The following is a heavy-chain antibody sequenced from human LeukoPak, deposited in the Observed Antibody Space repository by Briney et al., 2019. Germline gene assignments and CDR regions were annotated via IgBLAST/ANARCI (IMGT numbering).Heavy chain of an antibody. CDR1: GFTFSNAW. CDR3: TTAPYFYPYHYFDY. V-gene: IGHV3-15*01. J-gene: IGHJ4*02. D-gene: IGHD3-3*01. Sequence: PGGSLRLSCAASGFTFSNAWMSWVRQAPGKGLEWVGRIKSKTDGGTTDYAAPVKGRFTISRDDSKNTLYLQMNSLKTEDTAVYYCTTAPYFYPYHYFDYWGQGTLVTVSS. CDR2: IKSKTDGGTT.